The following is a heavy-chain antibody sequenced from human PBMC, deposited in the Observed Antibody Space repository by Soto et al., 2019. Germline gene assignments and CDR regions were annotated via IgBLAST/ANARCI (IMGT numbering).Heavy chain of an antibody. Sequence: QVQLVESGGGVVQPGRSLRLSCAASGFTFSSYGMHWVRQAPGKGLEWVAVIWQDGSNKYYSDSVKGRFTISRDSSKNTLYLQMNSLRAEDKAVYYCARDPTTVVTNPYFDYWGQGTLVTVSS. CDR1: GFTFSSYG. J-gene: IGHJ4*02. CDR2: IWQDGSNK. CDR3: ARDPTTVVTNPYFDY. V-gene: IGHV3-33*01. D-gene: IGHD4-17*01.